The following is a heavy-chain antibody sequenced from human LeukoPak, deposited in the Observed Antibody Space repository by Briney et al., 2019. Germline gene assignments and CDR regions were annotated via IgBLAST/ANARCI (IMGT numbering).Heavy chain of an antibody. V-gene: IGHV3-48*04. J-gene: IGHJ4*02. CDR1: GFTFSDYS. Sequence: GGSLRLSCAASGFTFSDYSMNWVRQAPGKGLEWISYIGIDSGNTNYADSVKGRFTVSREDARNSLYLQMNSLRAGDTAVYYCVREARGYHYTYFDYWGQGTLVTVSS. CDR2: IGIDSGNT. CDR3: VREARGYHYTYFDY. D-gene: IGHD5-18*01.